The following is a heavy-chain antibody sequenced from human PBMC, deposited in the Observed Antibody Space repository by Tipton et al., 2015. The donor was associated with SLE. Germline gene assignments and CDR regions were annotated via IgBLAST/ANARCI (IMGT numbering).Heavy chain of an antibody. CDR3: AREIGGGGSY. J-gene: IGHJ4*02. V-gene: IGHV3-21*01. CDR2: ISSSSNYI. Sequence: SLRLSCAASGFTFSSYSMNWVRQAPGKGLEWVSAISSSSNYIYYADSLKGRFTNSRDNAKNSLYLQMHSLRAEDTALYYCAREIGGGGSYWGQGTLVTVSS. CDR1: GFTFSSYS. D-gene: IGHD3-16*01.